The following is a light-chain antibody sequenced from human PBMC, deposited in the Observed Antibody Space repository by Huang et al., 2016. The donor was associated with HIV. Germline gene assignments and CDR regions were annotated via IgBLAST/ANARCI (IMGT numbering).Light chain of an antibody. CDR3: QQYYSTPPT. CDR2: WAS. CDR1: QSVLYSSNNKKY. V-gene: IGKV4-1*01. Sequence: DIVMTQSPDSLAVSLGERATINCKSSQSVLYSSNNKKYFAWYQQKPGQPPKLLIYWASTRESGVPDRFRGSGSGTDFTLTISSLQAEDVAGYYCQQYYSTPPTFGQGTKVEIK. J-gene: IGKJ1*01.